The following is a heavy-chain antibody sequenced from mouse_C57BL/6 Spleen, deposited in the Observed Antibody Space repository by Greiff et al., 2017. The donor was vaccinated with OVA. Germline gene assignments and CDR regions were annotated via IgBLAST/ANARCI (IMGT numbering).Heavy chain of an antibody. CDR3: ARGYGSSYRYFDV. CDR2: IYPSDSET. D-gene: IGHD1-1*01. CDR1: GYTFTSYW. V-gene: IGHV1-61*01. Sequence: VQLQQPGAELVRPGSSVKLSCKASGYTFTSYWMDWVKQRPGQGLEGIGNIYPSDSETHYNQKFKDKATLTVDKSSRTAYMQLSSLTSEDSAVYYCARGYGSSYRYFDVWGTGTTVTVSS. J-gene: IGHJ1*03.